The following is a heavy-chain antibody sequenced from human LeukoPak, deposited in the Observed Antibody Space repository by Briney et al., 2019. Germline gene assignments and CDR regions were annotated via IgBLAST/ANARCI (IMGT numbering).Heavy chain of an antibody. D-gene: IGHD3-22*01. J-gene: IGHJ4*02. CDR2: ITPIFGTA. CDR1: GGTFSSYA. Sequence: ASVKVSCKASGGTFSSYAISWVRQAPGQGLEWMGRITPIFGTANYAQKFQGRVTITTDESTSTAYMELSSLRSEDTAVYYCASPTYYYDSSGSESWSFDYWGQGTLVTVSS. V-gene: IGHV1-69*05. CDR3: ASPTYYYDSSGSESWSFDY.